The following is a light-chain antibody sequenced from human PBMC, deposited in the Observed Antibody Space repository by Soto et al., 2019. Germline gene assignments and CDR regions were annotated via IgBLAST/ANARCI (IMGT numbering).Light chain of an antibody. Sequence: QSALTQPDSVSGSPGQSITISCTGTSSDVGSYNLVSWYQQHPGKAPKLMIYEGSKRPSGVSNRFSGSKSGNTASLTISGLQAEDEADYYCCSYAGSSTFYVVFGGGTKVTVL. J-gene: IGLJ2*01. CDR2: EGS. V-gene: IGLV2-23*03. CDR3: CSYAGSSTFYVV. CDR1: SSDVGSYNL.